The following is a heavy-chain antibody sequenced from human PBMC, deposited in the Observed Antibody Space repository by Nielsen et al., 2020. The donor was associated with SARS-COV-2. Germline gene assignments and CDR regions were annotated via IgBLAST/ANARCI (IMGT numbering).Heavy chain of an antibody. CDR1: GFTFSSYW. V-gene: IGHV3-7*03. Sequence: GESLKISCAASGFTFSSYWMRWVRQAPGKGLEWVANIKQDGSEKYYVDSVKGRFTISRDNAKNSLYLQMNSLRAEDTAVYYCASGLWLLYYWGQGTLVTVSS. D-gene: IGHD5-18*01. CDR3: ASGLWLLYY. CDR2: IKQDGSEK. J-gene: IGHJ4*02.